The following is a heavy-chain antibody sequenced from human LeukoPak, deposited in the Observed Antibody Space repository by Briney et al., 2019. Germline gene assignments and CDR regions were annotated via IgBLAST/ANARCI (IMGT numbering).Heavy chain of an antibody. CDR1: GFSLSTYG. V-gene: IGHV3-23*01. CDR3: AKDHGTAVAGFYY. J-gene: IGHJ4*02. CDR2: ITGTGGST. Sequence: GRSLRLSCAASGFSLSTYGVSWVRQPPGKGLEWVSGITGTGGSTYYADSVKGRFTVSRDTSKNTLYLQMNSLRAEDTAIYYCAKDHGTAVAGFYYWGQGTLVTVSS. D-gene: IGHD6-19*01.